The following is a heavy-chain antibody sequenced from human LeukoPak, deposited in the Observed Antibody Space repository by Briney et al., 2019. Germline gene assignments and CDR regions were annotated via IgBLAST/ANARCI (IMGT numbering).Heavy chain of an antibody. CDR1: GYSFTSYW. D-gene: IGHD3-16*01. CDR3: ARVLYGSGYYYGMDV. Sequence: GESLKISCKGSGYSFTSYWIGWVRQMPGKGLEWMGIIYPGDSDTRYSPSFQGQVTISADKSISTAYLQWSSLEASDTAMYYCARVLYGSGYYYGMDVWGKGTTVTVSS. CDR2: IYPGDSDT. V-gene: IGHV5-51*01. J-gene: IGHJ6*04.